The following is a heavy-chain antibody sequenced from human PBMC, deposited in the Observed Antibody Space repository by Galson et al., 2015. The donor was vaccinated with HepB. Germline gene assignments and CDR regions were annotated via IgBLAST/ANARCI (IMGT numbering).Heavy chain of an antibody. CDR3: AEDLEVLLSAFDI. D-gene: IGHD2-21*02. CDR2: ISYDGSNK. V-gene: IGHV3-30*18. CDR1: GFTFSSYG. Sequence: SLRLSCAASGFTFSSYGMHWVRQAPGKGLEWVAVISYDGSNKYYADSVKGRFTISRDNSKNTLYLQMNSLRAEDTAVYYCAEDLEVLLSAFDIWGQGTMVTVSS. J-gene: IGHJ3*02.